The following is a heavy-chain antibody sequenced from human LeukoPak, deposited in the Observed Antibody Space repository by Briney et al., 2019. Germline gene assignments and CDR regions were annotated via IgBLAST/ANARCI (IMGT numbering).Heavy chain of an antibody. CDR3: VKNNGWFHLAQ. Sequence: GGSLRLSCAASGFNFRDHWMDWVRQAPGKGLEWVGHIKTDGSETYYLDSLRGRFSISRDNTNNALYLQMNSLRVEDTAVYYCVKNNGWFHLAQWGQGTLVTVSS. CDR2: IKTDGSET. D-gene: IGHD6-19*01. V-gene: IGHV3-7*03. CDR1: GFNFRDHW. J-gene: IGHJ4*02.